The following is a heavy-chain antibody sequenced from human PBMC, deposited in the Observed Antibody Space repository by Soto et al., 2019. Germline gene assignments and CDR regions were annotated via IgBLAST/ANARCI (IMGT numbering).Heavy chain of an antibody. J-gene: IGHJ5*02. V-gene: IGHV3-23*01. Sequence: GGSLRLSCAASGFTFSSYAMSWVRQAPGKGLEWVSAISGSGGSTYYADSVKGRFTISRDNSKNTLYLQMNSLRAEDTAVYYCAKAKYSGGWPNWFDPWGQGTLVTSPQ. CDR1: GFTFSSYA. D-gene: IGHD6-19*01. CDR3: AKAKYSGGWPNWFDP. CDR2: ISGSGGST.